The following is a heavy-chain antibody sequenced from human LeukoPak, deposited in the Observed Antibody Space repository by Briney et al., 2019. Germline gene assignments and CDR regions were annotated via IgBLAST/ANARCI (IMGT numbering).Heavy chain of an antibody. V-gene: IGHV3-9*01. CDR3: ANVDYYGSGSYYN. D-gene: IGHD3-10*01. CDR2: ISWNSGSI. J-gene: IGHJ4*02. Sequence: GGSLRLSCAASGFTFDDYAMHWVRQAPGKGLEWVSGISWNSGSIGYADSVKGRFTISRDNAKNSLYLQMNSLRAEDTALYYCANVDYYGSGSYYNWGQGTLVTVSS. CDR1: GFTFDDYA.